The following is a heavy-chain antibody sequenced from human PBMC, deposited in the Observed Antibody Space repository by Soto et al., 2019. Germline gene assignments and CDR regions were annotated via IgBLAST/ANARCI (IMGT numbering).Heavy chain of an antibody. D-gene: IGHD4-17*01. CDR1: GYRFTSYW. J-gene: IGHJ4*02. Sequence: GESLKISCKGSGYRFTSYWIGWVRQMPGKGLEWMGIIYPGDSDTRYSPSFQGQVTISADKSISTAYLQWSSLKASDTAMYYCARSRAQRYGDYGEFDYWGQGTLVTVSS. CDR3: ARSRAQRYGDYGEFDY. V-gene: IGHV5-51*01. CDR2: IYPGDSDT.